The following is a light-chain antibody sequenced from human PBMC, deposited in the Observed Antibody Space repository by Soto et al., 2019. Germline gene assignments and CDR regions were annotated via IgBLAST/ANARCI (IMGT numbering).Light chain of an antibody. CDR1: QSVRSTY. CDR3: QQYNNWPPIT. Sequence: DIVLTQSPGTLSLSPGERATLSCRASQSVRSTYLGWYQHKRGQAPRLLIYGASTRATGIPARFSGSGSGTEFTLTISSLQSEDFAVYYCQQYNNWPPITFGQGTRLEIK. J-gene: IGKJ5*01. V-gene: IGKV3-15*01. CDR2: GAS.